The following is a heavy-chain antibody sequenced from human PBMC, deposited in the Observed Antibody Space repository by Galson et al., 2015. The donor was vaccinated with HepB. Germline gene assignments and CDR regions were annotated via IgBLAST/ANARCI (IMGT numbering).Heavy chain of an antibody. CDR3: ARDPIAAAGMSY. D-gene: IGHD6-13*01. Sequence: SVTVSCKASGYTFTGYYMHWVRQAPGQGLEWMGRINPNSGGTNYAQKFQGRVTMTRDTSISTAYMELSRLRSDDTAVYYCARDPIAAAGMSYWGQGTLVTVSS. CDR1: GYTFTGYY. J-gene: IGHJ4*02. V-gene: IGHV1-2*06. CDR2: INPNSGGT.